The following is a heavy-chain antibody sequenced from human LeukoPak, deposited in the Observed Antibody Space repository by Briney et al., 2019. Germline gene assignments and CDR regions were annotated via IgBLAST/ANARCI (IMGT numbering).Heavy chain of an antibody. V-gene: IGHV4-59*01. CDR1: GGSISSYY. J-gene: IGHJ4*02. D-gene: IGHD3-3*01. Sequence: SETLSRTCTVSGGSISSYYWSWLRQPPGKGLEWIGYIYYSGSTNYNPSLNSRVTISVDTSKNQFSLKLSSVTAADTAVYYCARGITIFGVVLYFDYWGQGTLVTVSS. CDR3: ARGITIFGVVLYFDY. CDR2: IYYSGST.